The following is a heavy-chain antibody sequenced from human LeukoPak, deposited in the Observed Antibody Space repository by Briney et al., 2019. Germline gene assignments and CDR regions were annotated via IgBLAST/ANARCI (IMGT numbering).Heavy chain of an antibody. Sequence: ASVKVSCKASGGTFSRYAISWVRQAPGQGLEWMGGIIPIFGTANYAQKFQGRVTLTADESTSTAYMELSSLRSEDTAVYYCANCLTYYYYGMDVWGQGTTVTVSS. CDR3: ANCLTYYYYGMDV. D-gene: IGHD2-15*01. J-gene: IGHJ6*02. CDR1: GGTFSRYA. V-gene: IGHV1-69*13. CDR2: IIPIFGTA.